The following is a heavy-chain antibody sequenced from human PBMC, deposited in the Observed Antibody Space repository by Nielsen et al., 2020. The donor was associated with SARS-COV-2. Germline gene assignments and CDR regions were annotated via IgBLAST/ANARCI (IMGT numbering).Heavy chain of an antibody. V-gene: IGHV3-23*01. CDR1: GFTFSSYA. CDR3: AKDQTEVDYGDQFDY. Sequence: GGSLRLSCEASGFTFSSYAMNWVRQAPGKGPEWVSSISGSGCSTYYADSVKGRFTISRDNSKNTLYLQMNSLRAEDTAVYYCAKDQTEVDYGDQFDYWGQGTLVTVSS. D-gene: IGHD4-17*01. CDR2: ISGSGCST. J-gene: IGHJ4*02.